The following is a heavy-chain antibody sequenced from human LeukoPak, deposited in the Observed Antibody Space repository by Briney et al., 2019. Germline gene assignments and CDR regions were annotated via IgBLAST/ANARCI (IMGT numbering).Heavy chain of an antibody. Sequence: GGSLRLSCAASGFTVSSYSMHWVRQAPGKGLEWVADIWSDGTKKYYADSVRGRFTISRDTSENTVYLQMNSLGDEDTAVYYCARDSDASGRHWYFDLWGRGTLVTVSS. CDR3: ARDSDASGRHWYFDL. CDR1: GFTVSSYS. D-gene: IGHD3-10*01. J-gene: IGHJ2*01. V-gene: IGHV3-33*01. CDR2: IWSDGTKK.